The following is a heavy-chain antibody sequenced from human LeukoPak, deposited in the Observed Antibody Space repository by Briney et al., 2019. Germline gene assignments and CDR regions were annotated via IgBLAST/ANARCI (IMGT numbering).Heavy chain of an antibody. D-gene: IGHD4-17*01. CDR3: AKDKGNDYGDYVGGNGMDV. CDR1: GFTFDDYA. J-gene: IGHJ6*02. Sequence: PGGSLRLSCAASGFTFDDYAMHWVRQAPGQGLESVSGISWNSGSIGYAASVKGRFTISRDNAKNSLYLQMNSLRAEDTAVYYCAKDKGNDYGDYVGGNGMDVWGQGTTVTVSS. V-gene: IGHV3-9*01. CDR2: ISWNSGSI.